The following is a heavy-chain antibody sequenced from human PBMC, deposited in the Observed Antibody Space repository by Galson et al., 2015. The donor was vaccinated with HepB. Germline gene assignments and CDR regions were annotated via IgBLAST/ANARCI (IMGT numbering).Heavy chain of an antibody. CDR1: GYSFTSYW. CDR3: ARQSAVTTYDTDY. J-gene: IGHJ4*02. CDR2: IFPGDSDT. D-gene: IGHD4-11*01. Sequence: QSGAEVKKPGESLKISCKGSGYSFTSYWIGWVRQMPGRGLEWMGIIFPGDSDTRYSPSFQGQVTISADKSISTAYLQWGSLKASDTAMYYCARQSAVTTYDTDYWGQGTLVTVSS. V-gene: IGHV5-51*01.